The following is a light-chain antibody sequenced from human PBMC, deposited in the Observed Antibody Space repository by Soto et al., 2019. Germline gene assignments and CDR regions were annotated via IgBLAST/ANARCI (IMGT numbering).Light chain of an antibody. CDR2: AAS. V-gene: IGKV1-39*01. J-gene: IGKJ1*01. Sequence: DIQMTQSPSSLSASVGDRVTIACRTSQSISSYLSCYQQKPGKAPELLIYAASSLQSGVPSRFSGSGSGTDFILTISSLQPEDFATYYCQQSYSTPWTFGQGTKVEIK. CDR3: QQSYSTPWT. CDR1: QSISSY.